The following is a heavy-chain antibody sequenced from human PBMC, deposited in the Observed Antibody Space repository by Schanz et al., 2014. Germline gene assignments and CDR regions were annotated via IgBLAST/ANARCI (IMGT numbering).Heavy chain of an antibody. V-gene: IGHV3-74*02. Sequence: VQLVDSGGGLVKPGGSLRLSCAASGFTFSTYWMHWVRQAPGKGLVWVSHINSDGTTTTYADSVKGRFTISRDNAGNTLYLQMNSLRVEDTAVYYCAMGGYQLHHWGQGTLVTVSS. J-gene: IGHJ5*02. CDR3: AMGGYQLHH. CDR2: INSDGTTT. CDR1: GFTFSTYW. D-gene: IGHD1-7*01.